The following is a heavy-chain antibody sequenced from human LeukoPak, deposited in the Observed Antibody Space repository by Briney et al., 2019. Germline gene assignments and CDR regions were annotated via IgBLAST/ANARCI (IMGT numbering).Heavy chain of an antibody. CDR1: GLTFSSYA. CDR3: ARVTYGSGTYGAFDY. V-gene: IGHV3-23*01. CDR2: ISGSGDNT. D-gene: IGHD3-10*01. J-gene: IGHJ4*02. Sequence: GGSLRLSCAASGLTFSSYAMHWVRQAQAKGLEWVSTISGSGDNTYYADSVKGRFTISRDNSKNTLYLQMNSLRAEDTAVYYCARVTYGSGTYGAFDYWGQGTLVTVSS.